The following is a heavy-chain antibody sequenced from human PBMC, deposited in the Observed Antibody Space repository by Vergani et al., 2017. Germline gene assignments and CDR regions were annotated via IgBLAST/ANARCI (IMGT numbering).Heavy chain of an antibody. D-gene: IGHD5-24*01. Sequence: EVQLVESGGGLVQPGGSLRLSCAASGFTFDDYAMHWVRQAPGKGLEWVSGISWNSGSIGYAVSVRGRFTISRDNAKNSLYLQMNSLRADDTAVYYCARGDGYNYFDYWGQGTLVTVSS. CDR2: ISWNSGSI. CDR1: GFTFDDYA. CDR3: ARGDGYNYFDY. J-gene: IGHJ4*02. V-gene: IGHV3-9*01.